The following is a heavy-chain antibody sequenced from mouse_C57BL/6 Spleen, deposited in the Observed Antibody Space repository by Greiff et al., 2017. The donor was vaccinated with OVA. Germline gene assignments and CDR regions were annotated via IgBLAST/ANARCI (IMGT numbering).Heavy chain of an antibody. CDR2: IWSGGST. CDR3: ARTFDYDYDNYAMGY. CDR1: GFSLTSYG. D-gene: IGHD2-4*01. Sequence: QVHVKQSGPGLVQPSQSLSITCTVSGFSLTSYGVHWVRQSPGKGLEWLGVIWSGGSTDYNAAFISRLSISKDNSKSQVFFKMNSLQADDTAIYYCARTFDYDYDNYAMGYWGQGTSVTVSS. J-gene: IGHJ4*01. V-gene: IGHV2-2*01.